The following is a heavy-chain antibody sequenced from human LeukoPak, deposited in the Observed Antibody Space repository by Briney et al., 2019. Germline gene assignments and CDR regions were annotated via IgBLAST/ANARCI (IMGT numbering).Heavy chain of an antibody. Sequence: PGGSLRLSCVASGFTVSSNYMSWVRQAPGKGLEWVANIKQDGSEKYYVDSVKGRFTISRDNAKNSLYLQMNSLRAEDTAVYYCASRSGYFDCWGQGTLVTVSS. CDR2: IKQDGSEK. CDR3: ASRSGYFDC. V-gene: IGHV3-7*01. CDR1: GFTVSSNY. J-gene: IGHJ4*02. D-gene: IGHD3-3*01.